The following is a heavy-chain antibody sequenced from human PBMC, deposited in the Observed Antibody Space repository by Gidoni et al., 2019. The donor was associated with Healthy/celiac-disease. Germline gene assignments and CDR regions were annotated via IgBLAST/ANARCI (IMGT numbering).Heavy chain of an antibody. CDR3: ARAPAAYCGGDCYSTFDY. CDR1: GFTFSSYG. J-gene: IGHJ4*02. V-gene: IGHV3-33*01. CDR2: IWYDGSNK. Sequence: QVQLVESGGGVVQPGRSLRLSCAASGFTFSSYGRHWVRQAPGKVLEWVAVIWYDGSNKYYADSVKGRFTISRDNSKTTLYLQMNSLRAEDTAVYYCARAPAAYCGGDCYSTFDYWGQGTLVTVSS. D-gene: IGHD2-21*01.